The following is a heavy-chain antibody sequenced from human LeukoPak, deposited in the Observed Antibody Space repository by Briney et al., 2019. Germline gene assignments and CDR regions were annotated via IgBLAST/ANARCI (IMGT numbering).Heavy chain of an antibody. D-gene: IGHD3-9*01. CDR1: GYTFTNYG. Sequence: ASVRVSCKTSGYTFTNYGISWVRQAPGQGLEWMGWISAYNGNTNYVQKFRGRVAMTTDTSTSTVYMDLRSLRSDDTAVYYCARVDFDWLSRSYYFDYWGQGTLVTVSS. CDR2: ISAYNGNT. J-gene: IGHJ4*02. V-gene: IGHV1-18*01. CDR3: ARVDFDWLSRSYYFDY.